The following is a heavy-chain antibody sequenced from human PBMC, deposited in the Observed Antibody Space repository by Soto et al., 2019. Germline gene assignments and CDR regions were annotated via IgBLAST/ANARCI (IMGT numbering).Heavy chain of an antibody. CDR2: IYNSGST. CDR3: ARKSDAVASKPPDY. J-gene: IGHJ4*02. CDR1: GGSISSRNYY. V-gene: IGHV4-39*01. Sequence: QLHLQESGPGLVKPSETLSLTCTVSGGSISSRNYYWAWIRQPPGKGLEWIGSIYNSGSTSYNPSLKSRVTIAVDTSKNQRSLRLYSVTVADTAVYYCARKSDAVASKPPDYWGPGTLVTVSS. D-gene: IGHD5-12*01.